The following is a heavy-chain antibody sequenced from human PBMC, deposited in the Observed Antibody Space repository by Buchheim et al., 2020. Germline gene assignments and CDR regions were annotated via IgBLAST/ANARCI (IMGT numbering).Heavy chain of an antibody. J-gene: IGHJ4*02. V-gene: IGHV3-23*01. Sequence: EVQLLESGGGLVQLGGSLRLSCAASGFTFSNYAMNWVRQAPGKGLEWVSGISGSGDRTYYADSVKGRFTISRDNSKSTLFLQMNSLRAEDTAVYYCARDLLGAEGYWGQGTL. CDR2: ISGSGDRT. D-gene: IGHD3-10*01. CDR3: ARDLLGAEGY. CDR1: GFTFSNYA.